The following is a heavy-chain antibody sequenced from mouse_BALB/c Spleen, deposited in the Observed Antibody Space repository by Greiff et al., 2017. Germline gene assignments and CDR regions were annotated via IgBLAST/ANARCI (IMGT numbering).Heavy chain of an antibody. V-gene: IGHV2-9*02. CDR1: GFSLTSYG. D-gene: IGHD2-2*01. CDR3: ARDRDYGYDRGYFDV. J-gene: IGHJ1*01. Sequence: VKLQESGPGLVAPSQSLSITCTVSGFSLTSYGVHWVRQPPGKGLEWLGVIWAGGSTNYNSALMSRLSISKDNSKSQVFLKMNSLQTDDTAMYYCARDRDYGYDRGYFDVWGAGTTVTVSS. CDR2: IWAGGST.